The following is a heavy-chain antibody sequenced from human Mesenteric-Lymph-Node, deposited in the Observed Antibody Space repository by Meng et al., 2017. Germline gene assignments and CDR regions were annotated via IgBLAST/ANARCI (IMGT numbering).Heavy chain of an antibody. V-gene: IGHV1-69*13. CDR3: ARPLSSYTWYAWFDP. CDR1: GGTFSSYA. J-gene: IGHJ5*02. Sequence: SVKVSCKASGGTFSSYAISWVRQAPGQGLEWMGGIIPIFGTANYAQKFQGRVTITADESTSTAYMELSSLRSEGTAVYFCARPLSSYTWYAWFDPWGQGTLVTVSS. D-gene: IGHD3-16*01. CDR2: IIPIFGTA.